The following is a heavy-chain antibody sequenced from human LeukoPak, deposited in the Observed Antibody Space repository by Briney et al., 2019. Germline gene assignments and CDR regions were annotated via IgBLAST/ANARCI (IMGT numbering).Heavy chain of an antibody. V-gene: IGHV1-69*06. D-gene: IGHD3-9*01. J-gene: IGHJ4*02. CDR1: GGTFSSYA. Sequence: ASVKVSCKASGGTFSSYAISWVRQAPGQGLEWMGGIIPIFGTANYAQKFQGRVTITADKSTSTAYMELSSLRSEDRAVYYCARGGGFDYDILTGYYQFDYWGQGTLVTVSS. CDR3: ARGGGFDYDILTGYYQFDY. CDR2: IIPIFGTA.